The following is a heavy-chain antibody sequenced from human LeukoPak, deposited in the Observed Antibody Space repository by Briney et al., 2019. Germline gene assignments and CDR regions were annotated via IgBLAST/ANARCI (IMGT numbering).Heavy chain of an antibody. V-gene: IGHV1-3*01. CDR3: ARDGGSSWTYYYYYYGMDV. Sequence: GASVNVSCKASGYTFTSYAMHWVRQAPGQRLEWMGWINAGNGNTKYSQKFQGRVTITRDTSASTAYMELSSLRSEDTAVYYCARDGGSSWTYYYYYYGMDVWGQGTTVTVS. CDR2: INAGNGNT. J-gene: IGHJ6*02. D-gene: IGHD6-13*01. CDR1: GYTFTSYA.